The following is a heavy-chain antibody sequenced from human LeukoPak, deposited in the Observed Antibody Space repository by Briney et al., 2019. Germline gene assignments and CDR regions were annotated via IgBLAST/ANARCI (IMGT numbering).Heavy chain of an antibody. CDR3: TRDRGDSSGYYPDY. J-gene: IGHJ4*02. Sequence: GGSLRLSCTASGFTFGDYAMSWFRQAPGKGLEWVGFIRSKAYGGTTEYAASVKGRFTISRDDSKSIAYLQMNSLKTEDTAVYYCTRDRGDSSGYYPDYWGQGTLVTVSS. V-gene: IGHV3-49*03. D-gene: IGHD3-22*01. CDR1: GFTFGDYA. CDR2: IRSKAYGGTT.